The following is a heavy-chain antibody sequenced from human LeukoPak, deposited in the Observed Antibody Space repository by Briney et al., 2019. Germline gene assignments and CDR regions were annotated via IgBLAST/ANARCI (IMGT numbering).Heavy chain of an antibody. CDR1: GFTFSDYY. Sequence: PGGSLRLSCAASGFTFSDYYMSWIRQAPGKGLEWVAFIRNDGSNKYYADSVKGRFTISRDNSKNTLYLQMNSLRAEDTSVYYCAQGDCSGGSCPGPLNWGQGTRVTVSS. D-gene: IGHD2-15*01. CDR3: AQGDCSGGSCPGPLN. V-gene: IGHV3-30*02. J-gene: IGHJ4*02. CDR2: IRNDGSNK.